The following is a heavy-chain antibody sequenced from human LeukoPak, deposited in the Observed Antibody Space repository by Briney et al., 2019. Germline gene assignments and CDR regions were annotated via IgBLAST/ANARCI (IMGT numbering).Heavy chain of an antibody. J-gene: IGHJ4*02. D-gene: IGHD6-13*01. CDR2: IKQDGSEK. CDR1: GFTFSSYW. V-gene: IGHV3-7*03. CDR3: ARSIPYGTTWYGRSDY. Sequence: GGSLRLSCAASGFTFSSYWMSWVRQAPGKGLEWVANIKQDGSEKYSVDSVKGRFTISRDNAKNSLFLQMNSLRAEDTAIYYCARSIPYGTTWYGRSDYWGQGTLVTVSS.